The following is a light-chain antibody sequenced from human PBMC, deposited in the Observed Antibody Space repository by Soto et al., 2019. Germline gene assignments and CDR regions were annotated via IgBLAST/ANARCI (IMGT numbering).Light chain of an antibody. J-gene: IGLJ1*01. CDR2: EVN. CDR1: SSDVDIYNR. Sequence: QSALNQPPSVSGSPGQSVTISCTGTSSDVDIYNRVSWYQQPPGTAPRLMIFEVNNRPPGVPDRFSGSKSGNTASLIISGLQAEDEADYFCTLFTVSGTFVFGTGTKLTVL. CDR3: TLFTVSGTFV. V-gene: IGLV2-18*01.